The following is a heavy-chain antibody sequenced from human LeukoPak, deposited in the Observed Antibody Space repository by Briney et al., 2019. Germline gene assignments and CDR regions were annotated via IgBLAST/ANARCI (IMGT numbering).Heavy chain of an antibody. Sequence: SGLTLVKPTQTLTLTCTFSGFSLSTSGVGVGWIRQPPGKALEWLALICWDDGKRYRPSLKSRLTITKETSKNQVVLTMTNMDPVDTATYYCAHSPRGWFDPWGQGTLVTVSS. V-gene: IGHV2-5*02. J-gene: IGHJ5*02. CDR3: AHSPRGWFDP. CDR2: ICWDDGK. CDR1: GFSLSTSGVG.